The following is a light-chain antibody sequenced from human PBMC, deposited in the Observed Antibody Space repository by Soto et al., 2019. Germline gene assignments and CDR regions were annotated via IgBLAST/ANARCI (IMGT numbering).Light chain of an antibody. CDR2: NNN. CDR1: SSHIGSNY. CDR3: AAWDDSLSGQGI. V-gene: IGLV1-47*02. Sequence: QAVVTQPPSASGTPGQRVTISCSGSSSHIGSNYVYWYQQLPGTAPKLLIYNNNLRPSGVPDRFSGSKSDTSASLAISGLRSEDEAEYYCAAWDDSLSGQGIFGGGTKLTVL. J-gene: IGLJ2*01.